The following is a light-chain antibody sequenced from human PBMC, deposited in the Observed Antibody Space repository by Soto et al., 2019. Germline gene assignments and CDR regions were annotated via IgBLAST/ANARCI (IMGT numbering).Light chain of an antibody. Sequence: DVAVTQSPLSLPVTLGQPASISCRSSQSLVHSSGNTYLNWFQQRPGQSPRRLIYEVSNRDSGVPDRVSGSGSGTDFTLKISRVEAEDVGIYFCMQGTHWPYTFGQGTKLEIK. V-gene: IGKV2-30*02. CDR1: QSLVHSSGNTY. CDR2: EVS. J-gene: IGKJ2*01. CDR3: MQGTHWPYT.